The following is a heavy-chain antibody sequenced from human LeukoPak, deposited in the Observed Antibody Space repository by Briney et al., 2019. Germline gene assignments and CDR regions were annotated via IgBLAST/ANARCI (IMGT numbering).Heavy chain of an antibody. CDR2: IYPGDSDT. D-gene: IGHD4-17*01. CDR1: GYTFTSYW. V-gene: IGHV5-51*01. CDR3: ARVPFGDYASDY. J-gene: IGHJ4*02. Sequence: GGSLKISCKGSGYTFTSYWIGWVRQMPGKGLEWMGIIYPGDSDTKYSPSFQGQVTISADKSITTAYLQWSSLKASDTAMYYCARVPFGDYASDYWGQGTLVTVSS.